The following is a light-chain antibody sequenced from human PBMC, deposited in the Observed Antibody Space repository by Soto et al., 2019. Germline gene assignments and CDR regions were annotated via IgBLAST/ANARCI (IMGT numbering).Light chain of an antibody. CDR3: QKYDNAPLT. J-gene: IGKJ4*01. V-gene: IGKV1-27*01. Sequence: DIQMTQAPSSLSASVGDRVTITCRARQDISTYLAWYQQKPGKVPKLLISAAYTLQSGVPPRFSGSGSGTDFTRTNSSLQPEDVATYFCQKYDNAPLTFGGGTKVEIK. CDR1: QDISTY. CDR2: AAY.